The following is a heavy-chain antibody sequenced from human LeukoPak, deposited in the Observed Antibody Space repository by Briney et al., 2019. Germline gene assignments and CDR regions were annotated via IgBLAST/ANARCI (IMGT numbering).Heavy chain of an antibody. Sequence: GGSLRLSCAAPGFNFTNAWMTWVRQAPGKGLEWVCRIKSETDGGTIHYGAPVKGRFIISRDDSKNTVGLQMNSLKTEDTGVYYCTTSIVGTTAYWGQGTLVIVSS. CDR1: GFNFTNAW. CDR3: TTSIVGTTAY. J-gene: IGHJ4*02. D-gene: IGHD1-26*01. V-gene: IGHV3-15*01. CDR2: IKSETDGGTI.